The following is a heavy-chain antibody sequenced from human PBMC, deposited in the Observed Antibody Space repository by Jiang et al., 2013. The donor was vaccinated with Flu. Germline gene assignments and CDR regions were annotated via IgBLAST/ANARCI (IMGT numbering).Heavy chain of an antibody. D-gene: IGHD4-17*01. CDR3: ARDNDYGDSMPFDY. J-gene: IGHJ4*02. Sequence: CAISGDSVSSNSAAWNWIRQSPSRGLEWLGRTYYRSKWYNDYAVSVKSRITINPDTSKNQFSLQLNSVTPEDTAVYYCARDNDYGDSMPFDYWGQGTLVTVSS. V-gene: IGHV6-1*01. CDR1: GDSVSSNSAA. CDR2: TYYRSKWYN.